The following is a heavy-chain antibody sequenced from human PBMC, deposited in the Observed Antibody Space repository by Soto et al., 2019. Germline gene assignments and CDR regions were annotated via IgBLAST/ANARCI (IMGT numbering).Heavy chain of an antibody. J-gene: IGHJ5*02. V-gene: IGHV1-8*01. D-gene: IGHD6-13*01. Sequence: QVQLVQSGAEVKKPGASVKVSCKASGYTFTSYDINWVRQATGQGLEWMGWMNPNSGNTGYAQKFQGRVTMTRNTSISTAYMDLSRLRSEGTAVYYCAGERSAAGTGWFDPWGQGTLVTVSS. CDR1: GYTFTSYD. CDR2: MNPNSGNT. CDR3: AGERSAAGTGWFDP.